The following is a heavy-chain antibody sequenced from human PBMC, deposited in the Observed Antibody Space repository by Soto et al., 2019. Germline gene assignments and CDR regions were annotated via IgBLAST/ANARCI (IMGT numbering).Heavy chain of an antibody. D-gene: IGHD2-15*01. CDR3: ARDLGYCSGGSCYPTDYYYYGMDV. V-gene: IGHV1-69*12. CDR2: IIPICGTA. J-gene: IGHJ6*02. CDR1: GGTFSSYA. Sequence: QVQLVQSGAEVKKPGSSVKVSCKASGGTFSSYAISWVRQAPGQGLEWMGGIIPICGTANYAQKFQGRVTITADESTSTAYMELSSLRSEDTAVYYCARDLGYCSGGSCYPTDYYYYGMDVWGQGTTVTVSS.